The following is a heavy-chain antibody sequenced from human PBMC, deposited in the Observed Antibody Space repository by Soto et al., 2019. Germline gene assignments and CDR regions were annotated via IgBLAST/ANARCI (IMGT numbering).Heavy chain of an antibody. CDR3: AHAGDYDLLSFDH. V-gene: IGHV4-61*03. J-gene: IGHJ4*02. D-gene: IGHD4-17*01. CDR2: IYYSGST. CDR1: GDSVTTGSYY. Sequence: SETLSLTCKVSGDSVTTGSYYWTWIRQPPGKGLEWIGYIYYSGSTNYNPSLESRATIFADKSGSHFSLNLTSVNPEDTGTYFCAHAGDYDLLSFDHWGPGTLVTVSS.